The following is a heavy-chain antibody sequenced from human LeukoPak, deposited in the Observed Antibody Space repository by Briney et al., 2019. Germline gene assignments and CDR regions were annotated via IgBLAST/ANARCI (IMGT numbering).Heavy chain of an antibody. V-gene: IGHV3-53*01. J-gene: IGHJ4*02. CDR2: IYSGGAT. D-gene: IGHD5-18*01. Sequence: GGSLRLSRAASGFTVSNNYMSWVRQAPGKGLEWVSVIYSGGATFYADSVKGRFTISRDSSKNTLFLQMNSLRPEDTAVYYCAKDRAYTYGYSYYFDYWGQGTLVTVSS. CDR3: AKDRAYTYGYSYYFDY. CDR1: GFTVSNNY.